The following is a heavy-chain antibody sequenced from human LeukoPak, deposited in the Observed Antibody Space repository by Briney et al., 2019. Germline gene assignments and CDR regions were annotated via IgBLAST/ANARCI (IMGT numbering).Heavy chain of an antibody. J-gene: IGHJ3*02. D-gene: IGHD3-22*01. CDR1: GYTFTCYY. Sequence: ASVKVSCKASGYTFTCYYMHWVRQAPGQGLEWMGWMNPNSGNTGYAQKFQGRVTMTRNTSISTAYMELSSLRSEDTAVYYCVRGYYDSSGYYFLSAFDIWGQGTMVTVSS. V-gene: IGHV1-8*02. CDR3: VRGYYDSSGYYFLSAFDI. CDR2: MNPNSGNT.